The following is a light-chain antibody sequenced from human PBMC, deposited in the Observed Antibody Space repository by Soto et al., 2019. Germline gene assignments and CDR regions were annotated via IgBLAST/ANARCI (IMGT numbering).Light chain of an antibody. Sequence: QSVLTQPASVSGSPGQSITISCTGTSSDVGSYNLVSWYQHHPGKAPKLMIYEGKKRPSGVSNRFSGSKSGNTASLTISGLQAEDEAGYYCCSYAGRSTLVFGGGTKLTVL. CDR2: EGK. CDR1: SSDVGSYNL. J-gene: IGLJ2*01. CDR3: CSYAGRSTLV. V-gene: IGLV2-23*01.